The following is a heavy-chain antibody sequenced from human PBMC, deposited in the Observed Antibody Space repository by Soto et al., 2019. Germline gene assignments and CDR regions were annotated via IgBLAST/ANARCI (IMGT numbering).Heavy chain of an antibody. Sequence: SVEVSCKASGGTFSSYTISWVRQAPGQGLEWMGRIIPILGIANYAQKFQGRVTITADKSTSTAYMELSSLRSEDTAVYYCASWGSGRSGPFDYWGQGTLVTSPQ. CDR1: GGTFSSYT. CDR3: ASWGSGRSGPFDY. V-gene: IGHV1-69*02. J-gene: IGHJ4*02. CDR2: IIPILGIA. D-gene: IGHD3-16*01.